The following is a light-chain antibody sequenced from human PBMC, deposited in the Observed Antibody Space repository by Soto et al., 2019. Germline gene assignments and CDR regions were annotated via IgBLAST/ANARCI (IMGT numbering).Light chain of an antibody. V-gene: IGLV2-14*01. CDR2: EVT. J-gene: IGLJ1*01. Sequence: SALTQPASVSASPGQSITISCTGTSRDVGFYNYVSWYQHLPGKAPKLMIYEVTNRPSGVSDRFSGSKSGNTASLTISGLQAEDEADYYCLSFTTISTYIFGTGTKVTVL. CDR3: LSFTTISTYI. CDR1: SRDVGFYNY.